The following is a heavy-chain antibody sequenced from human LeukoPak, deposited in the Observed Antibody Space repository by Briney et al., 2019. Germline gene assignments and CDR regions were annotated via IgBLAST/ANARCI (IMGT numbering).Heavy chain of an antibody. CDR1: GFTFSSYW. CDR3: ARDGAGSVEAATGWFDT. CDR2: INSDGSRT. V-gene: IGHV3-74*01. J-gene: IGHJ5*02. Sequence: GGSLRLSSAASGFTFSSYWMHWVRQAPGKGLVWVSRINSDGSRTSYADSVKGRFTITRDNAKNTLYLQMNSLRAEDTAVYYCARDGAGSVEAATGWFDTWGQGTLVTVSS. D-gene: IGHD2-15*01.